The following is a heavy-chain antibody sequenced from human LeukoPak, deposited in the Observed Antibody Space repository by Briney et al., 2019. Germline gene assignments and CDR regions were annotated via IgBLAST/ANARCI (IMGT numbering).Heavy chain of an antibody. D-gene: IGHD3-22*01. Sequence: SVKVSCKASGGTFSSYAISWVRQAPGQGLEWMGGIIPIFGTANYAQKFQGRVTITADESTSTAYMELSSLRSEDTAVYYCARGLNTAYYDSSGYYYPLEYWGQGTLVTVSS. CDR1: GGTFSSYA. CDR3: ARGLNTAYYDSSGYYYPLEY. J-gene: IGHJ4*02. V-gene: IGHV1-69*13. CDR2: IIPIFGTA.